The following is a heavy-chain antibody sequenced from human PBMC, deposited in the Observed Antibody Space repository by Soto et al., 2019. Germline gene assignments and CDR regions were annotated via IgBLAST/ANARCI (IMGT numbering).Heavy chain of an antibody. Sequence: GGSLRLSCAASGFPFSIYEMNWVRQSPGKGLEWVSYISSSGSTIYYADSVKGRFTISRDNAKNSLYLQMNSLRAEDTAVYYCARAIAVAAVRWFDPWGQGTVVTVSS. CDR1: GFPFSIYE. J-gene: IGHJ5*02. CDR3: ARAIAVAAVRWFDP. V-gene: IGHV3-48*03. CDR2: ISSSGSTI. D-gene: IGHD6-19*01.